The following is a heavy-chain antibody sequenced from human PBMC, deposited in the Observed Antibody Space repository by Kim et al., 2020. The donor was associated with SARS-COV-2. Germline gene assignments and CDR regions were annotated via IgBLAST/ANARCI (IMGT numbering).Heavy chain of an antibody. Sequence: ASVKVSCKAYGYTFTSYYMHWVRQAPGQGLEWMGIINPSGGSTSYAQKFQGRVTMTRDTSTSTVYMELSSLRSEDTAVYYCARDLIDYSRAALYYGMDVWGQGTTITVSS. CDR3: ARDLIDYSRAALYYGMDV. CDR1: GYTFTSYY. CDR2: INPSGGST. V-gene: IGHV1-46*01. J-gene: IGHJ6*02. D-gene: IGHD6-13*01.